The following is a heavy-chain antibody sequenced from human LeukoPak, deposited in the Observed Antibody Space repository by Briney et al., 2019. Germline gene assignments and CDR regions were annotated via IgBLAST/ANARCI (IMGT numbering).Heavy chain of an antibody. D-gene: IGHD6-19*01. CDR3: ASGSGWYFDY. CDR2: IKQDGSEK. Sequence: PGGSLRLSCAASGFTFSSHWMSWVRQAPGKGLEWVANIKQDGSEKYYVDSVKGRFTSSRDNAKNSLYLQMNSLRAEDTAIYYCASGSGWYFDYWGQGTLVTVSS. J-gene: IGHJ4*02. V-gene: IGHV3-7*01. CDR1: GFTFSSHW.